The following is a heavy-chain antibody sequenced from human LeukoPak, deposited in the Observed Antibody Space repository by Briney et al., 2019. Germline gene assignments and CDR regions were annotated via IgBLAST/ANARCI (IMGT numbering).Heavy chain of an antibody. D-gene: IGHD4-23*01. V-gene: IGHV4-59*01. CDR2: ISHSGST. Sequence: SETLSLTCTVSGGSISSYYWGWIRQPPGKGLEWIGFISHSGSTNSIPSLKSRVTISVDTSKNQFSLKLSSVTAADTAVYHCVAAVDGGPLDYWGQGTLVTVSS. CDR3: VAAVDGGPLDY. CDR1: GGSISSYY. J-gene: IGHJ4*02.